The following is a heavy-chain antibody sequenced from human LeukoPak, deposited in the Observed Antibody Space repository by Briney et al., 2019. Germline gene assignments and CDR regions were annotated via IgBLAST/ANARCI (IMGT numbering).Heavy chain of an antibody. Sequence: PGGSLRLSCAASAFRFNTYSMHWVRQAPGKGLEWVAFIRYDGSDKFYTDSVKGRFTISRDNSENTLYLQMNSLRAEDTAVYYCAKRIAVAGVGGGRIFDYWGQGTLVTVSS. J-gene: IGHJ4*02. D-gene: IGHD6-19*01. V-gene: IGHV3-30*02. CDR3: AKRIAVAGVGGGRIFDY. CDR1: AFRFNTYS. CDR2: IRYDGSDK.